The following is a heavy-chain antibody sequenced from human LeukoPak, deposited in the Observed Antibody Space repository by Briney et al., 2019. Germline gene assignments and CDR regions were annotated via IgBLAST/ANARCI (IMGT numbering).Heavy chain of an antibody. CDR1: GFTFSRDW. Sequence: GGSLRLSCAASGFTFSRDWMHWGRQAPGKGLGWVSRINIDGRSITYAESAKGRFTMSRDNAENTLYLEMNNLRVDDTAVYYCVRDVWGDRDSYFDYWGQGTLVTVSS. V-gene: IGHV3-74*01. CDR2: INIDGRSI. CDR3: VRDVWGDRDSYFDY. D-gene: IGHD2-21*01. J-gene: IGHJ4*02.